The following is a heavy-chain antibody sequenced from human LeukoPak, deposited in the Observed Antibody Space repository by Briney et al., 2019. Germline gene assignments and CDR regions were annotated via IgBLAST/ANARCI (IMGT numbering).Heavy chain of an antibody. J-gene: IGHJ5*02. CDR1: GYTFTGYY. CDR2: INPNSGGT. V-gene: IGHV1-2*02. D-gene: IGHD3-10*01. CDR3: ARDRGRTTNWFDP. Sequence: ASVKVSCKASGYTFTGYYMHWVRQAPGQGLEWMGWINPNSGGTNYAQKFQGRVTMTRDTSISTAYMELSRLRSDDTAVYYCARDRGRTTNWFDPWGQGTLVTVSS.